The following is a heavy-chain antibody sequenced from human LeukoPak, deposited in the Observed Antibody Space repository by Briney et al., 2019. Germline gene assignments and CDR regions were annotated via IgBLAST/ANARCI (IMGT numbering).Heavy chain of an antibody. V-gene: IGHV3-48*03. J-gene: IGHJ4*02. D-gene: IGHD1-26*01. CDR2: ISSGGSTK. Sequence: PGGSLRLSCAASGFTFSSYEMNWVRQAPGKGLEWVSYISSGGSTKYYADSVKGRFTISRDNSKNTLYLQMNSLRAEDTAVYYCAREGLRGSSYYFDYWGQGTLVTVSS. CDR1: GFTFSSYE. CDR3: AREGLRGSSYYFDY.